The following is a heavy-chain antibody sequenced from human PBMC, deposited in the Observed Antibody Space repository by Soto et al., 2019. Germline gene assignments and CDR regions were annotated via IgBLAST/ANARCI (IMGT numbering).Heavy chain of an antibody. Sequence: EVQLVESGGGLVQPGGSLRLSCAASGFTFNIYWMSWVRQAPGKGLEWVANINQDGSEKYYVDSVKGRFTISRDNAKNSLFLQMNSLRAEDTSVYYCARGRCSGSICHYYFDSWGQGTLVTVSS. J-gene: IGHJ4*02. CDR3: ARGRCSGSICHYYFDS. CDR1: GFTFNIYW. V-gene: IGHV3-7*01. CDR2: INQDGSEK. D-gene: IGHD2-15*01.